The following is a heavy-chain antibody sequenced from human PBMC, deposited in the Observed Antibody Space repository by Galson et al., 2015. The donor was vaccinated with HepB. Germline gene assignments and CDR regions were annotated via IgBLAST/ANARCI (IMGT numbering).Heavy chain of an antibody. J-gene: IGHJ4*02. D-gene: IGHD6-19*01. CDR1: GFTFSNYW. CDR2: IKPDGSDK. CDR3: AIPLRGAVTGADY. V-gene: IGHV3-7*01. Sequence: SLRLSCAASGFTFSNYWMTWVRQAPGKGLEWVAIIKPDGSDKYYVDSVKGRFTISRDNAKNSLYLQMNSLRAEDTAVYYCAIPLRGAVTGADYWGQGTLVTVSS.